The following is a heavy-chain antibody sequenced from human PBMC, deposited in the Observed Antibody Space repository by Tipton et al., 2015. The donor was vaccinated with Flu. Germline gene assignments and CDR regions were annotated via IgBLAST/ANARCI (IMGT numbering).Heavy chain of an antibody. CDR1: GGSLSSFY. J-gene: IGHJ4*02. Sequence: TLSLTCTVSGGSLSSFYWSWIRQPAGKGLEWIGRIYTSGSTKYNPSLKSRLSMSVDTSKSQFSLKLTSVTAADTAVYYCARGSGSGTYVIFDFWGQGTLVTVS. CDR3: ARGSGSGTYVIFDF. V-gene: IGHV4-4*07. D-gene: IGHD3-10*01. CDR2: IYTSGST.